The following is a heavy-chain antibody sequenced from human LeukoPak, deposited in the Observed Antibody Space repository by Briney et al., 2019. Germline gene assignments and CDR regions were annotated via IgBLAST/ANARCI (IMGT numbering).Heavy chain of an antibody. J-gene: IGHJ3*02. CDR1: GGSISSGSYY. CDR2: IYTSGST. CDR3: ARAQYYYDSSGYSDHDAFDI. D-gene: IGHD3-22*01. V-gene: IGHV4-61*02. Sequence: SETLSLTCTVSGGSISSGSYYWSWIRQPAGKGLEWIGRIYTSGSTNYNPSLKSRVTISVDTSKNQFSLKLRSVTAADTAVYYCARAQYYYDSSGYSDHDAFDIWGQGTMVTVSS.